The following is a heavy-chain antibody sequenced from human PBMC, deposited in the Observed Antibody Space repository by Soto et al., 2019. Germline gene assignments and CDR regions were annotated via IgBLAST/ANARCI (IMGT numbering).Heavy chain of an antibody. J-gene: IGHJ6*02. V-gene: IGHV1-69*01. Sequence: QVQLVQSGAEVKKPGSSVKVSCKASGGTFSSYAVTWVRQAPGQGLEWMGGTIPMIGIEIYAQKFQGRVTITADESTSTAYMELSSLRSEDTAVYYCARSTRGDYYYGMDVWGQGTTVTVSS. CDR1: GGTFSSYA. CDR2: TIPMIGIE. CDR3: ARSTRGDYYYGMDV.